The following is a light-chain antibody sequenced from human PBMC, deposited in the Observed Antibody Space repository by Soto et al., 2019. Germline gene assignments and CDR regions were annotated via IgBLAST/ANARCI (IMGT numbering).Light chain of an antibody. Sequence: QSVLTQSPSATASLGASVKLTCTLSSGHSSYAIAWHQQQPEKGPRYLMKFNSDGSHSKGDGIPDRFSGSSSGAERYLTISSLQSEDEADYYCQTWGTGIVVFGGGTNLTVL. V-gene: IGLV4-69*01. J-gene: IGLJ2*01. CDR3: QTWGTGIVV. CDR1: SGHSSYA. CDR2: FNSDGSH.